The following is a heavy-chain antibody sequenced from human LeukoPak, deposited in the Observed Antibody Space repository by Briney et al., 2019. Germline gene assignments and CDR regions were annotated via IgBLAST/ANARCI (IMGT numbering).Heavy chain of an antibody. V-gene: IGHV4-34*01. CDR2: INHSGST. CDR3: ARGNGLLWFGELLSRLYYFDY. Sequence: SETLSLTCTVSGGSISSYYWSWIRQPPGKGLEWIGEINHSGSTNYNPSLKSRVTISVDTSKNQFSLKLSSVTAADTAVYYCARGNGLLWFGELLSRLYYFDYWGQGTLVTVSS. CDR1: GGSISSYY. J-gene: IGHJ4*02. D-gene: IGHD3-10*01.